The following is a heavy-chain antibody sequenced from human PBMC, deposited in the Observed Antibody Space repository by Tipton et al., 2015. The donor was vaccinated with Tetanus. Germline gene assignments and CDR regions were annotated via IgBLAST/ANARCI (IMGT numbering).Heavy chain of an antibody. CDR2: ISHTGRP. CDR3: ARLAWRPDRSMLTVPRYFDK. CDR1: GASVNSGGYS. V-gene: IGHV4-61*08. J-gene: IGHJ4*02. Sequence: TLSLTCTVSGASVNSGGYSWAWIRQPPGKGLAWMGDISHTGRPKYNPSLKSRLTMSVDASRTQFSLEMESVTAADTAVYYCARLAWRPDRSMLTVPRYFDKWGQGTLVAVSS. D-gene: IGHD2-8*01.